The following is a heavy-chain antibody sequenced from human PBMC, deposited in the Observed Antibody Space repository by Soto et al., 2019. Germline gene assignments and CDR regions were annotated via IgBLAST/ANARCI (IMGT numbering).Heavy chain of an antibody. V-gene: IGHV3-23*01. J-gene: IGHJ1*01. CDR2: ISGSGGST. CDR1: GFTFSSYA. CDR3: VAGGYWSSSSCLISGYFQH. D-gene: IGHD2-2*01. Sequence: EVQLLESGGGLVQPGGSLRLSCAASGFTFSSYAMSWVRQAPGKGLEWVSAISGSGGSTYYADSVKGRFTISRDNSKNPLYLQMNSLRAEDTAVYFWVAGGYWSSSSCLISGYFQHWGQGTLVTVSS.